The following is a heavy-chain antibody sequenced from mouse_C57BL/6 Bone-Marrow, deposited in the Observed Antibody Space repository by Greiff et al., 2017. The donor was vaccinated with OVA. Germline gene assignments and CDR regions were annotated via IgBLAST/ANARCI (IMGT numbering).Heavy chain of an antibody. CDR2: ISSGGDYI. V-gene: IGHV5-9-1*02. Sequence: EVNVVESGEGLVKPGGSLKLSCAASGFTFSSYAMSWVRQTPEKRLEWVAYISSGGDYIYYADTVKGRFTISRDNARNTLYLQMSSLKSEDKAMYYCTRLLDAMDYWGQGTSVTVSS. D-gene: IGHD2-1*01. J-gene: IGHJ4*01. CDR1: GFTFSSYA. CDR3: TRLLDAMDY.